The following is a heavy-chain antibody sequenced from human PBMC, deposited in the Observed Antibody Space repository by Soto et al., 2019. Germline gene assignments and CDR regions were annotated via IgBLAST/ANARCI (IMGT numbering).Heavy chain of an antibody. Sequence: QVQLQQWGTGLLRPSETLSLPCAVYGGSLIGNYWTWVRQPPGTGLEWIGEINHSGSTNLNQSLKSRGTISLDMYQNRCVLEMTYVTAADAAVYYCAKTRPGRGNWWARSDYVMDVWGQGTTVTVSS. V-gene: IGHV4-34*01. CDR3: AKTRPGRGNWWARSDYVMDV. D-gene: IGHD2-8*02. CDR1: GGSLIGNY. CDR2: INHSGST. J-gene: IGHJ6*02.